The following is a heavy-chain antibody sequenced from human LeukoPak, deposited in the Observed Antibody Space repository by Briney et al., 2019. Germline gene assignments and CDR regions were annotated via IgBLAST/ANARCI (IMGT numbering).Heavy chain of an antibody. Sequence: ASVKVSCKASGYTFTSYDINWVRQATGQGLEWMGWMNPNSGNTGYAQKFQGRVTMTRDTSISTAYMELSRLRSDDTAVYYCAREGYSSGQPPVNWFDPWGQGTLVTVSS. J-gene: IGHJ5*02. CDR1: GYTFTSYD. V-gene: IGHV1-8*01. D-gene: IGHD6-19*01. CDR2: MNPNSGNT. CDR3: AREGYSSGQPPVNWFDP.